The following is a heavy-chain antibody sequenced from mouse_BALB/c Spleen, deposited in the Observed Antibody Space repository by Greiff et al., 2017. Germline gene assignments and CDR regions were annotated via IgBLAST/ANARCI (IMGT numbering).Heavy chain of an antibody. V-gene: IGHV5-17*02. CDR3: ARSYGSPSYWYFDV. D-gene: IGHD1-1*01. Sequence: EVQVVESGGGLVQPGGSRKLSCAASGFTFSSFGMHWVRQAPEKGLEWVAYISSGSSTIYYADTVKGRFTISRDNPKNTLFLQMTSLRSEDTAMYYCARSYGSPSYWYFDVWGAGTTVTVSS. CDR2: ISSGSSTI. J-gene: IGHJ1*01. CDR1: GFTFSSFG.